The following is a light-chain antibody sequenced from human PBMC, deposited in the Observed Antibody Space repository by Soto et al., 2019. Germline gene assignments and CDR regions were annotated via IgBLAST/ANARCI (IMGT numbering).Light chain of an antibody. J-gene: IGLJ1*01. CDR3: GTWDSSLSAYV. Sequence: QSALTQPPSGSAAPRQKVTISCSGSSSNIRNNYVSWYQQLPGTAPKLLIYDNNKRPSGIPDRFSGSKSGTSATLGITGLQTGDEADYYCGTWDSSLSAYVFGTGIKLTVL. V-gene: IGLV1-51*01. CDR1: SSNIRNNY. CDR2: DNN.